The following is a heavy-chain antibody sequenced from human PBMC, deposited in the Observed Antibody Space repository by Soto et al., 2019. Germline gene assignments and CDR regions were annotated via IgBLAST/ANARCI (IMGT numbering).Heavy chain of an antibody. J-gene: IGHJ6*03. V-gene: IGHV4-31*03. CDR1: GGSISSGGYY. D-gene: IGHD2-8*01. CDR2: IYYSGST. CDR3: AGGGGTNCVYYYYMDV. Sequence: QVQLQESGPGLVEPSQTLSLTCTVSGGSISSGGYYWSWIRQHPGKCLEWIGYIYYSGSTYYNPALKRRGTRAVDTSKNQCSLKRSSVTAADTAVYYCAGGGGTNCVYYYYMDVCCKGSTVTVSS.